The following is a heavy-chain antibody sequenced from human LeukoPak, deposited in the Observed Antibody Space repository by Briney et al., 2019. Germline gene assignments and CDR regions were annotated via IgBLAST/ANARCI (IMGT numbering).Heavy chain of an antibody. J-gene: IGHJ6*02. CDR1: GYTLTEFY. Sequence: ASVKVSCKVSGYTLTEFYMHWVRQAPGKGLEWMGGFDPEDGETMYAQKFQGRVTMTEDTSTDTAYMELSSLRSEDTAVYYCAIIRGVLLHYYYGMDVWGQGTTVTVSS. D-gene: IGHD3-10*01. CDR3: AIIRGVLLHYYYGMDV. CDR2: FDPEDGET. V-gene: IGHV1-24*01.